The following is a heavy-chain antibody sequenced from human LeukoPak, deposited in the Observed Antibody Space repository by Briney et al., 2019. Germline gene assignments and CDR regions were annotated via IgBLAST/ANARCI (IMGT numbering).Heavy chain of an antibody. CDR2: IYPGDSDT. CDR1: GSSFTSYW. V-gene: IGHV5-51*01. Sequence: PGESLQISCKGSGSSFTSYWIAWVRQLPGKGLEWMGIIYPGDSDTRYSPSFQGQVTMSADKSISTAYLQWSSLKASDTAMYYCARLYTSSWYPVGYYYYYYMDVWGKGTTVTVSS. D-gene: IGHD6-13*01. J-gene: IGHJ6*03. CDR3: ARLYTSSWYPVGYYYYYYMDV.